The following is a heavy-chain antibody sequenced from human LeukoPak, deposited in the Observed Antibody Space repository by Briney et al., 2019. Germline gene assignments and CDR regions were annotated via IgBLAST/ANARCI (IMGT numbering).Heavy chain of an antibody. CDR2: ISYDGSNK. CDR3: VRAPDGGYDY. CDR1: GFTFSSYA. D-gene: IGHD1-26*01. J-gene: IGHJ4*02. Sequence: PGGSLRLSCAASGFTFSSYAMHWVRQAPGKGLEWVAVISYDGSNKYYVDSVKGRFTISRDNSKNTLYLQMNSLRDEDTAIYYCVRAPDGGYDYWGQGALVTVSS. V-gene: IGHV3-30-3*01.